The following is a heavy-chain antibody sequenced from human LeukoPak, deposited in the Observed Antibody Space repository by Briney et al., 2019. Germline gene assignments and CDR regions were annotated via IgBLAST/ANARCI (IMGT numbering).Heavy chain of an antibody. D-gene: IGHD5-18*01. CDR3: AGRPDTAIVPIFDY. Sequence: ASVNVSCKASGYTFTGYYLHWVRQAPGQGLEWMGWINPNSGVTNYAQKFQGRVTMTGDTSISTAYMELSRLSSDDTAIYYCAGRPDTAIVPIFDYWGQGTLVTVSS. J-gene: IGHJ4*02. CDR1: GYTFTGYY. CDR2: INPNSGVT. V-gene: IGHV1-2*02.